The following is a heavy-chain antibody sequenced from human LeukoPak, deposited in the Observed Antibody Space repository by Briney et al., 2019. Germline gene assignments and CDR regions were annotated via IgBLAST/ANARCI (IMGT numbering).Heavy chain of an antibody. J-gene: IGHJ5*01. D-gene: IGHD3-10*01. CDR2: INPNSGDT. CDR3: ARDPAVRGILGS. V-gene: IGHV1-2*04. Sequence: ASVKVSCKASGYTFTSYYIHWVRQAPVQGLEWMGWINPNSGDTNYAQKFQGWVTMTRDTSISTAYMELSRLTSDDTAVYYCARDPAVRGILGSWGQGTLVTVSS. CDR1: GYTFTSYY.